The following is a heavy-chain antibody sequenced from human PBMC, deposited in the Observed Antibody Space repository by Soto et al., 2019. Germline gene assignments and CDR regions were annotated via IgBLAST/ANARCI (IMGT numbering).Heavy chain of an antibody. J-gene: IGHJ6*02. Sequence: VQLVQSGAEVKKPGASVTVSCKTSGYTFSNYGINWVRQDPGQGLEWMGWISGYNGNTNYAQTVQGRVTMTTDTSTGTVYMELRSLKSDDTAIYYCSRFIMVGGWFDPNYYHGMDVWGQGTTVTVSS. D-gene: IGHD6-19*01. CDR1: GYTFSNYG. CDR3: SRFIMVGGWFDPNYYHGMDV. CDR2: ISGYNGNT. V-gene: IGHV1-18*01.